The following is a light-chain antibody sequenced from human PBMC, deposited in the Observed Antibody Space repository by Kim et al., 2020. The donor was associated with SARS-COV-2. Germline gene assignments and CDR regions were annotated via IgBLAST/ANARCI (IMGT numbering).Light chain of an antibody. CDR1: YSNIGSRS. CDR2: DTN. CDR3: AVWDDSLNGPR. V-gene: IGLV1-44*01. J-gene: IGLJ3*02. Sequence: GQRGTISCSGSYSNIGSRSVNWYQQVPGTAPKLLVYDTNQRPSGVPDRFSGSKSGTSASLAISGLQSEDEADYYCAVWDDSLNGPRFGGGTQLTVL.